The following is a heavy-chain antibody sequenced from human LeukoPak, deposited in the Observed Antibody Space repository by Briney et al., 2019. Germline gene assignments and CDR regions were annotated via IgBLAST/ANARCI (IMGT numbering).Heavy chain of an antibody. J-gene: IGHJ4*02. D-gene: IGHD3-9*01. CDR3: VHCGFYDILTGYYMTDFDY. Sequence: SGPTLFKPTQPLTLTCTFSEFSLSTSGGGGGGIRQPPGKALEPLAPTHCDDDMSYSLSLKSRLTISKDASKNQVVLTMTHMDPVDTATYYCVHCGFYDILTGYYMTDFDYWGQGTLVTVSS. CDR1: EFSLSTSGGG. V-gene: IGHV2-5*02. CDR2: THCDDDM.